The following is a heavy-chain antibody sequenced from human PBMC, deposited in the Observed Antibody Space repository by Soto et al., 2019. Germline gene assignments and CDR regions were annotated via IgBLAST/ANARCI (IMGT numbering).Heavy chain of an antibody. Sequence: GGSLRLSCAASGFSFSTYAMSWVRQAPGKGLEWVSGISGGGGSTYYPDSVKGRFTISRDNSKNTLYLQMNSLRAEDTAVYYCATFIGLMYLDSWGQGPLVTVS. J-gene: IGHJ4*02. CDR2: ISGGGGST. V-gene: IGHV3-23*01. CDR1: GFSFSTYA. CDR3: ATFIGLMYLDS. D-gene: IGHD3-16*02.